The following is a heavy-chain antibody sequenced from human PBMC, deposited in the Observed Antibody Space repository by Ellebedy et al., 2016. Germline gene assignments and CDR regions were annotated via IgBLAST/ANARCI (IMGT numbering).Heavy chain of an antibody. J-gene: IGHJ3*02. CDR1: GFTFDDYA. V-gene: IGHV3-9*01. D-gene: IGHD2-2*01. Sequence: GGSLRLSXAASGFTFDDYAMHWVRQAPGKGLEWVSGISWNSGSIGYADSVKGRFTISRDNAKNSLYLQMNSLRAEDTALYYCAKTTHYQLLSGGAFDIWGQGTMVTVSS. CDR2: ISWNSGSI. CDR3: AKTTHYQLLSGGAFDI.